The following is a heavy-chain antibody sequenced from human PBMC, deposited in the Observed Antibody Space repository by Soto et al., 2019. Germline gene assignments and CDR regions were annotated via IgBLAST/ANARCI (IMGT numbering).Heavy chain of an antibody. CDR3: AAELGNTGYDGHDY. J-gene: IGHJ4*02. Sequence: QVQLVESGGGVVQPGRSLRLSCAASGLTFSRYAMHWVRQAPGKGLEWVAVIIYDGSNKHYAASVQGRFTISRDNSKNTLYLQMNSLRAEDTAVYYCAAELGNTGYDGHDYWGQGTLVTVSS. CDR1: GLTFSRYA. D-gene: IGHD5-12*01. CDR2: IIYDGSNK. V-gene: IGHV3-30*04.